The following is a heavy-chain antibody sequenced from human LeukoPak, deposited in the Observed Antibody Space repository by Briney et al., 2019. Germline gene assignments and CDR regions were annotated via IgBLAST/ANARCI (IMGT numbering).Heavy chain of an antibody. CDR3: ARHLTHSGSYLGVVVDYMDV. CDR2: SYTSGST. D-gene: IGHD1-26*01. V-gene: IGHV4-4*07. J-gene: IGHJ6*03. CDR1: GGSISSYY. Sequence: SETLSLTCTVSGGSISSYYWSWIRQPAGKGLEWIGRSYTSGSTNYNPSLKSRVTISVDKSKNQFSLKLSSVTAADTAVYYCARHLTHSGSYLGVVVDYMDVWGKGTTVTVSS.